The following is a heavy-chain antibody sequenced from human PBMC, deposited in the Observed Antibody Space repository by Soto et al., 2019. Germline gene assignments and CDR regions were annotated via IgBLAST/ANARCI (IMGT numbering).Heavy chain of an antibody. V-gene: IGHV1-18*01. CDR1: GYTFSTFG. CDR3: AIDVVAFAGADLFYFVY. Sequence: ASVKVSCKASGYTFSTFGIAWVRQAPGQGLEWLGWSSTENGDTNYAQNVQGRITMTTDTSTSTAYMELGSLRSDDTAVYFCAIDVVAFAGADLFYFVYWGQGTLVTVSS. J-gene: IGHJ4*02. CDR2: SSTENGDT. D-gene: IGHD3-3*02.